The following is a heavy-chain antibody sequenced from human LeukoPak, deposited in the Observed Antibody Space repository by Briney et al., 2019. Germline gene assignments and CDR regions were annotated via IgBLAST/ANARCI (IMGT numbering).Heavy chain of an antibody. Sequence: KSGGPLRLSCAASVFTFSNPYMNWVGQAPGKGLEWVGRIKPKPDGEQQESVAPVKERFSISRDDSKSMTYLQMNSLKTEDTAVYYCSTPLPYSAQGGQGTLVTVSS. J-gene: IGHJ4*02. V-gene: IGHV3-15*07. CDR3: STPLPYSAQ. CDR1: VFTFSNPY. D-gene: IGHD2-21*01. CDR2: IKPKPDGEQQ.